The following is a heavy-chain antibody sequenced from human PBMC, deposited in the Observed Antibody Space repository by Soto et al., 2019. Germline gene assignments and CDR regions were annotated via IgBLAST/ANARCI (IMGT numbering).Heavy chain of an antibody. V-gene: IGHV3-23*01. J-gene: IGHJ6*03. CDR2: ISGSGGST. CDR3: AKDLDDYIWGSYPNMDV. CDR1: GFTFSSYA. Sequence: EVQLLESGGGLVQPGGSLRLSCAASGFTFSSYAMSWVRQAPGKGLEWVSAISGSGGSTYYADSVKGRFTISRDNSKNTLYLQMNSLRAEDTAVYYCAKDLDDYIWGSYPNMDVWGKGTTVTVSS. D-gene: IGHD3-16*02.